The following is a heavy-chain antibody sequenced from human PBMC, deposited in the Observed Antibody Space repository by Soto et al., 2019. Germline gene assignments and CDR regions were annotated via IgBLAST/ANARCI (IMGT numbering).Heavy chain of an antibody. CDR1: GFTFSSYA. V-gene: IGHV3-23*01. Sequence: PGGSLRLSCAASGFTFSSYAMSWVRQAPGKGLEWVSAISGSGGSTYYADSVKGRFTISRDNSKNTLYLQMNSLRAEDTAVYYCAKDLVDTAMVYYYYGMDVWGQGTTVTVS. CDR2: ISGSGGST. J-gene: IGHJ6*02. D-gene: IGHD5-18*01. CDR3: AKDLVDTAMVYYYYGMDV.